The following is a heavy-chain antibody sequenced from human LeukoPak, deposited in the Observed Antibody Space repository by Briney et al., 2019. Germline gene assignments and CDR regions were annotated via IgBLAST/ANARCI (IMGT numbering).Heavy chain of an antibody. Sequence: SETLSLTCAVSGYSISSGYYWGWIRHPPEEGLEWIGSIYHSGSTYYNPSLKSRVTISVDTSKNQFSLKLSSVTAADTAVYYCARGQPGIAAAGGGYYYYMDVWGKGTTVTVSS. V-gene: IGHV4-38-2*01. CDR3: ARGQPGIAAAGGGYYYYMDV. CDR2: IYHSGST. J-gene: IGHJ6*03. D-gene: IGHD6-13*01. CDR1: GYSISSGYY.